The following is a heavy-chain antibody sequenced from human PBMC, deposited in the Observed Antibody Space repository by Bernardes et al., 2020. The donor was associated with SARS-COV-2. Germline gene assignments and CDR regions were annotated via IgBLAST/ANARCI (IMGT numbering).Heavy chain of an antibody. J-gene: IGHJ5*02. CDR1: GYTFTVHY. Sequence: VKVPCKASGYTFTVHYMHWVRQAPGQGLERMGWSNPNSGGTNYAQKFQGRVTMTRDTSISTAYMELSKLRSDDTAVYYCARVSIAAAGPWGQGTLVTVSS. D-gene: IGHD6-13*01. CDR2: SNPNSGGT. CDR3: ARVSIAAAGP. V-gene: IGHV1-2*02.